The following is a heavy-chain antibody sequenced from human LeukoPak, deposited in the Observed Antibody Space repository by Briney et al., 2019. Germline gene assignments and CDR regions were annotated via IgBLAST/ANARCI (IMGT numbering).Heavy chain of an antibody. D-gene: IGHD5-12*01. CDR3: ARGHSGYDYGWYYYYYMDV. Sequence: PSETLSLTCSVSGVSIRSSGDYWGWIRQSPGKGLEWIGSIYYTENTGTTSYNPSLRSRVTISVDTSKNQFSLKLSSVTAADTAVYYCARGHSGYDYGWYYYYYMDVWGKGTTVTVSS. J-gene: IGHJ6*03. CDR2: IYYTENTGTT. V-gene: IGHV4-39*07. CDR1: GVSIRSSGDY.